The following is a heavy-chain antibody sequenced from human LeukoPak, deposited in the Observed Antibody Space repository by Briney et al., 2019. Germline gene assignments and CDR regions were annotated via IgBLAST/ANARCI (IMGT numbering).Heavy chain of an antibody. D-gene: IGHD2-15*01. V-gene: IGHV6-1*01. J-gene: IGHJ4*02. CDR3: ARMLPTHCFAY. Sequence: SQTLSLTCAISGYSVSSNSAAWNWIRQAPSRGLEWLGRTCDRSRGYNENAVSVRGRITIHPDTSKTQFSLQPNSVTPEHTAVYYCARMLPTHCFAYWGQGTLVTVSS. CDR2: TCDRSRGYN. CDR1: GYSVSSNSAA.